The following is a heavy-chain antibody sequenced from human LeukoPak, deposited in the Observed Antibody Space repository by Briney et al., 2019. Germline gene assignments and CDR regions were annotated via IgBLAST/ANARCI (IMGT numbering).Heavy chain of an antibody. D-gene: IGHD6-19*01. CDR3: ARGLYSSGWYPSGIDY. Sequence: GGSLRLSCAASGFTFSSYGMHWVRQAPGKGLEWVAFIRYDGSNKYYADSVKGRFTISRDNSKNTLYLQMNSPRAEDTAVYYCARGLYSSGWYPSGIDYWGQGTLVTVSS. J-gene: IGHJ4*02. CDR1: GFTFSSYG. V-gene: IGHV3-30*02. CDR2: IRYDGSNK.